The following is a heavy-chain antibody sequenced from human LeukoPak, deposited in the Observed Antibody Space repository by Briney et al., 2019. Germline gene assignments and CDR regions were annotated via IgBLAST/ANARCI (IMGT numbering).Heavy chain of an antibody. CDR1: GGSISSSSYY. V-gene: IGHV4-39*07. J-gene: IGHJ4*02. CDR3: AREGAASSGYYYYFDY. Sequence: SETLSLTCTVSGGSISSSSYYWGWIRQPPGKGLEWIGSIYYSGSTYYNPSLKSRVTISVDTSKNQFSLKLSSVTAADTAVYYCAREGAASSGYYYYFDYWGQGTLVTVSS. CDR2: IYYSGST. D-gene: IGHD3-22*01.